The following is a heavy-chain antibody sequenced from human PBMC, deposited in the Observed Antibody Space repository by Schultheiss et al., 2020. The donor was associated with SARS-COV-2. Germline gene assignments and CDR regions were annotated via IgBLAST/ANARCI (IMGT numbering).Heavy chain of an antibody. V-gene: IGHV4-59*12. CDR3: ARSPSVAADY. CDR1: GGSFSGYY. J-gene: IGHJ4*02. D-gene: IGHD6-19*01. CDR2: IYYSGST. Sequence: SETLSLTCAVYGGSFSGYYWSWIRQPPGKGLEWIGYIYYSGSTNYNPSLKSRVTISVDTSKNQFSLKLSSVTAADTAVYYCARSPSVAADYWGQGTLVTVSS.